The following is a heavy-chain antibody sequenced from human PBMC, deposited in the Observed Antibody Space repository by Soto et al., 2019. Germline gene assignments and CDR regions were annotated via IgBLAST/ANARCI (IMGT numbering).Heavy chain of an antibody. J-gene: IGHJ4*02. CDR3: AKVPYYYGSGSRFDY. CDR1: GFPFSSYG. V-gene: IGHV3-30*18. D-gene: IGHD3-10*01. Sequence: GGSLRLSCAASGFPFSSYGMHWVRQAPGKGLEWVAVISYDGSNKYYADSVKGRFTISRDNSKNTLYLQMNSLRAEDTAVYYCAKVPYYYGSGSRFDYWGQGTLVTVSS. CDR2: ISYDGSNK.